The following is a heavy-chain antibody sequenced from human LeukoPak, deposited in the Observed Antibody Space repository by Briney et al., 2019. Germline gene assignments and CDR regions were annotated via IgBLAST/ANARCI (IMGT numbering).Heavy chain of an antibody. CDR1: GFTFGSYA. Sequence: PGGSLRLSCAASGFTFGSYAMSWVRQAPGAGLEWVSGITGSGVGTYYADSVKGRFTISRDNSKNTLYLQMNSLRAEDTAVYHCAKYPCSSTSCTRLGPPYYYYGMDVWGQGTTVTVSS. J-gene: IGHJ6*02. CDR2: ITGSGVGT. CDR3: AKYPCSSTSCTRLGPPYYYYGMDV. D-gene: IGHD2-2*01. V-gene: IGHV3-23*01.